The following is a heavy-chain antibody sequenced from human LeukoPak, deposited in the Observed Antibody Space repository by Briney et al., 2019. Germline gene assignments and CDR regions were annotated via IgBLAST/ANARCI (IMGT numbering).Heavy chain of an antibody. V-gene: IGHV3-23*01. J-gene: IGHJ4*02. CDR1: GFTFSSYA. CDR3: ARDGSSSWYYYFDY. CDR2: ISGSGGST. D-gene: IGHD6-13*01. Sequence: PGGSLRLSCAASGFTFSSYAMSRVRQAPGKGLEWVSVISGSGGSTYYADSVKGRFTISRDNSKNTLYLQMNSLRAEDTAVYYCARDGSSSWYYYFDYWGQGTLVTVSS.